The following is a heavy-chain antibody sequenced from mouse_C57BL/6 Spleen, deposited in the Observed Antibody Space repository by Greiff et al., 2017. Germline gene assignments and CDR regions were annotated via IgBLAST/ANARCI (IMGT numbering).Heavy chain of an antibody. CDR3: TLERYFDV. V-gene: IGHV6-6*01. Sequence: EVQRVESGAGLVQPGGSMQFSCAASGFPFSDAWMDWVRQSPEQWLEWVAEIRNKANNHATYYAESVKGRFTISRDESKSSVYLQMNSSRAEDTGIYYCTLERYFDVWGTGTTVTVSS. CDR1: GFPFSDAW. J-gene: IGHJ1*03. CDR2: IRNKANNHAT.